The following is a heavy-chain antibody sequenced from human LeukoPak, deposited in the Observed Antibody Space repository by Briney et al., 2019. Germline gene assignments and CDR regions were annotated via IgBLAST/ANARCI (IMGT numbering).Heavy chain of an antibody. CDR2: INHSGST. CDR1: GGSFSGYY. Sequence: TSETLSLTCAVYGGSFSGYYWSWIRQPPGKGLEWIGEINHSGSTNYNPSLKSRVTISVDTSKNQFSLQLTSVTAADTAVYYCARAYSSSWYFNWFDPWGQGTLVTVSS. CDR3: ARAYSSSWYFNWFDP. V-gene: IGHV4-34*01. D-gene: IGHD6-13*01. J-gene: IGHJ5*02.